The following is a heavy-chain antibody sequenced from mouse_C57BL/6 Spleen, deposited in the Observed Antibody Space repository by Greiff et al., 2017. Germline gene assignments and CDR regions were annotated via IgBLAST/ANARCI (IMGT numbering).Heavy chain of an antibody. Sequence: VQLQQPGAELVKPGASVKLSCKASGYTFTSYWMQWVKQRPGQGLEWIGEIDPSDSYTNYNQKFKGKATLTVDTSSSTAYMQLSSLTSEDSAVYYCARTGFYGWDYWGQGTTLTVSS. D-gene: IGHD2-2*01. CDR3: ARTGFYGWDY. V-gene: IGHV1-50*01. CDR2: IDPSDSYT. CDR1: GYTFTSYW. J-gene: IGHJ2*01.